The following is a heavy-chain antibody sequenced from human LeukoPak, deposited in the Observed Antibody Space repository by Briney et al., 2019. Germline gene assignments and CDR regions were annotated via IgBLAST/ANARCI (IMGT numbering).Heavy chain of an antibody. V-gene: IGHV3-72*01. J-gene: IGHJ6*03. Sequence: GGSLRLSCAASGFTFSDHYMDWVRQAPGKGLEWVGRTRNKANSYTTEYAASVKGRFTISRDDSKNSLYLQMNSLKTEDTAVYYCARGLLWFGELSGMNYMDVWGKGTTVTVSS. CDR3: ARGLLWFGELSGMNYMDV. CDR1: GFTFSDHY. CDR2: TRNKANSYTT. D-gene: IGHD3-10*01.